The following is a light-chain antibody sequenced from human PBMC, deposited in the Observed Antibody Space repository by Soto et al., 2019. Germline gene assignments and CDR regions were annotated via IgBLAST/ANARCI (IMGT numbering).Light chain of an antibody. V-gene: IGKV1-5*01. CDR3: QQYDGYPWT. CDR2: DAS. CDR1: QGISAW. Sequence: DIQLTQSPSILSASVGDRVTITCRASQGISAWLAWYQQQPGKAPKLLIYDASILESGVPSRFSGSGSGTEFTLTFSSLQPDDFASYYCQQYDGYPWTFGQGTKVEIK. J-gene: IGKJ1*01.